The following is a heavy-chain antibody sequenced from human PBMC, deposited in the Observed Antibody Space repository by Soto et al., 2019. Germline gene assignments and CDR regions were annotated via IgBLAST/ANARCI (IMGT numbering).Heavy chain of an antibody. J-gene: IGHJ4*02. D-gene: IGHD3-16*01. CDR2: IRSKGNNYAT. Sequence: GGSLRLSCAASGFTVSANYISWVRQASGKGLEWVGRIRSKGNNYATTYAASVKGRFTISRDDSKSTAYLQMNSLKIEDTAVYYCTTYDNSVEYFFDYWGQGTLVTVSS. CDR1: GFTVSANY. V-gene: IGHV3-73*01. CDR3: TTYDNSVEYFFDY.